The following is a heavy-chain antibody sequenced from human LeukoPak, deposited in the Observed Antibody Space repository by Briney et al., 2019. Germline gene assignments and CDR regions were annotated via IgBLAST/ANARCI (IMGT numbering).Heavy chain of an antibody. D-gene: IGHD6-13*01. CDR3: ARAGDSSSWGYYYYYMDV. V-gene: IGHV3-21*04. J-gene: IGHJ6*03. Sequence: PGGSLRLSCEVSGFTFSSYHMNWVRQAPGKGLEWVSSIGSSGSYIYYADSLTGRFTISRDNAKNSLYLQMNSLRAEDTALYHCARAGDSSSWGYYYYYMDVWGKGTTVTISS. CDR1: GFTFSSYH. CDR2: IGSSGSYI.